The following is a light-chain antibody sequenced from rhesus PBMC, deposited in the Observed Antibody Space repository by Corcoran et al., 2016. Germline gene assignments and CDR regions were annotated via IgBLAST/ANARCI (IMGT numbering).Light chain of an antibody. V-gene: IGKV3S9*01. CDR2: GAS. Sequence: EIVMTQSPATLSLSPGERATLSCRASQSVSSYVAWYQQKPEQAPRLLRYGASSRATGLPDRFSGSGAGTDITLTISSLEPEDCAVYYCQQYSNWLTFGQGTKVEIK. CDR3: QQYSNWLT. CDR1: QSVSSY. J-gene: IGKJ1*01.